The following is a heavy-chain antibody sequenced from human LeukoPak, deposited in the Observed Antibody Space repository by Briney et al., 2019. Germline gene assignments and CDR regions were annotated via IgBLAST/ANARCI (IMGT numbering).Heavy chain of an antibody. CDR3: AKVNSGIAVAGIDY. V-gene: IGHV3-23*01. Sequence: GGTLRLSCAASGFTFSNYGMSWVRQAPGKGLEWVSVISGTGGSPYYADSVKGRLTISRDNSKNTLYLQMNSLRAEDTAVYYCAKVNSGIAVAGIDYWGQGTLVTVSS. CDR1: GFTFSNYG. D-gene: IGHD6-19*01. CDR2: ISGTGGSP. J-gene: IGHJ4*02.